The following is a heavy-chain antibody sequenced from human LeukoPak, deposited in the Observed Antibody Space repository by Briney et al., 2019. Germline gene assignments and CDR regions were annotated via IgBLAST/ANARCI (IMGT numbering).Heavy chain of an antibody. V-gene: IGHV4-34*01. CDR3: ARWVGYCSSTSCYMDY. Sequence: PSETLSLTCAVYGGSFSGYYWSWIRQPPGKGLEWIGEINQSGSTNYNPSLKSRVTISVDTSKNQFSLKLSSVTAADTAVYYCARWVGYCSSTSCYMDYWGQGTLVTVSS. CDR1: GGSFSGYY. J-gene: IGHJ4*02. CDR2: INQSGST. D-gene: IGHD2-2*02.